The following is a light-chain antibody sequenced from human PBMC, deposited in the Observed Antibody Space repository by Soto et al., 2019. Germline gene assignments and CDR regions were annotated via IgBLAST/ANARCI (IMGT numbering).Light chain of an antibody. J-gene: IGKJ1*01. V-gene: IGKV1-5*03. Sequence: DIQMTQSPSTLSASVGDRVTITCRASQSIGTWLAWYQQKPGKAPKLLIYKASSLESGVPSRFSGSGSGPEFTLTISGLQPGDFASYYCQQYHTKPWTFGQGTKVDIK. CDR2: KAS. CDR3: QQYHTKPWT. CDR1: QSIGTW.